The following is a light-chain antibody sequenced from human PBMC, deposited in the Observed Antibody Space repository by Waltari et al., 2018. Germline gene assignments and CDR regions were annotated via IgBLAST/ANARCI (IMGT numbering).Light chain of an antibody. CDR2: DVS. Sequence: QPALTHPASVSGSPAQSLPISCTGTSSDDGTSNHVSWYQQHPGKAPQLMIYDVSNRPSGVSNRFSGSKSGNTASLTISGLQAEDEADYYCCSYTSSSTYVLFGGGTKLTVL. J-gene: IGLJ2*01. CDR3: CSYTSSSTYVL. V-gene: IGLV2-14*03. CDR1: SSDDGTSNH.